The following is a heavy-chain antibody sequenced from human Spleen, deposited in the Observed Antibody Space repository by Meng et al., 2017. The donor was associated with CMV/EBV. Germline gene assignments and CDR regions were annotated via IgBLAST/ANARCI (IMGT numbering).Heavy chain of an antibody. CDR1: GYTFRDYY. D-gene: IGHD1-7*01. CDR3: ARQTGTGFVDY. Sequence: ASVKVSCKASGYTFRDYYIHWVRQTSGQGLEWMGWISAYNGNTNYAQKLQGRVTMTTDTSTSTAYMELRSLRSDDTAVYYCARQTGTGFVDYWGQGTLVTVSS. CDR2: ISAYNGNT. V-gene: IGHV1-18*04. J-gene: IGHJ4*02.